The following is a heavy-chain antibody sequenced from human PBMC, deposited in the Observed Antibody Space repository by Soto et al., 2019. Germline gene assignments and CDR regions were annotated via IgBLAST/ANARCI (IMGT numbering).Heavy chain of an antibody. CDR1: GFTFNNAW. J-gene: IGHJ4*01. Sequence: EVQLVESGGGLVNPGGSLRLSFAASGFTFNNAWMSWVRQAPGKGLEWVGRIKSNTDGGTADYAAPVNGRFTVSRDDSKNTVYLQMNSLKTEDTAVYYCATDLKTGTERGKFDYWGHGTLVTVSS. D-gene: IGHD1-1*01. CDR2: IKSNTDGGTA. V-gene: IGHV3-15*01. CDR3: ATDLKTGTERGKFDY.